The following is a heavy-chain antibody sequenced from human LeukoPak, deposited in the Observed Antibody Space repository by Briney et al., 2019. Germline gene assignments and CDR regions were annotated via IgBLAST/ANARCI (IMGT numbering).Heavy chain of an antibody. CDR1: EXTFSTYG. CDR2: IYYDGSNI. V-gene: IGHV3-33*01. J-gene: IGHJ4*02. Sequence: GGSLRLSCAASEXTFSTYGMHWVRQAPGKGREGVAFIYYDGSNIYYADYVKGRFTISRDISKNTLYLQMDSLRAEDTAIYYCARDWKTNSFDYWGQGTLVTVSS. CDR3: ARDWKTNSFDY. D-gene: IGHD1-1*01.